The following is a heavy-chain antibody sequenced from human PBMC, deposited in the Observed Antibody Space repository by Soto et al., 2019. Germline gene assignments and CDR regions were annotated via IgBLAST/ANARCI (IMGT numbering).Heavy chain of an antibody. V-gene: IGHV3-21*01. CDR2: ISSSSSYI. J-gene: IGHJ4*02. CDR3: ARVEAVAGTGDY. Sequence: EVQLVEAWGGLVKPGGSLRLSCAASGFTFSSYSMNWVRQAPGKGLEWVSSISSSSSYIYYADSVKGRFTISRDNAKNSLYLQTNSLRAEDTAVYYCARVEAVAGTGDYWGQGTLVTVSS. CDR1: GFTFSSYS. D-gene: IGHD6-19*01.